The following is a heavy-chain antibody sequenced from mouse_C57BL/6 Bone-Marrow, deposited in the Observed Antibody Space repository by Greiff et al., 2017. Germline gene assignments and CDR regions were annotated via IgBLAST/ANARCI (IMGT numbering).Heavy chain of an antibody. CDR3: ARIPLYYYGSPWFAY. CDR2: INPNNGGT. D-gene: IGHD1-1*01. V-gene: IGHV1-26*01. CDR1: GYTFTDYY. J-gene: IGHJ3*01. Sequence: EVQLQQSRPELVKPGASVKISCKASGYTFTDYYMNWVKQSHGKSLEWIGDINPNNGGTSYNQKFKGKATLTVDKSSSTAYMELRSLTSEDSAVYYCARIPLYYYGSPWFAYWGQGTLVTVSA.